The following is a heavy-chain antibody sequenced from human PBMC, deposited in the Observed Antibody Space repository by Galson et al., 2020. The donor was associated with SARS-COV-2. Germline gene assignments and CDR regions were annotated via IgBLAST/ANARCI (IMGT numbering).Heavy chain of an antibody. CDR3: ARDEETKSDSSGRFYYYYGMDV. D-gene: IGHD3-22*01. Sequence: ASVKVSCKASGYTFTSYGISWVRQAPGQGLEWMGWISAYNGNTNYAQKLQGRVTMTTDTSTSTAYMELRSLRSDDTAVYYCARDEETKSDSSGRFYYYYGMDVWGQGATVTVSS. V-gene: IGHV1-18*04. CDR1: GYTFTSYG. J-gene: IGHJ6*02. CDR2: ISAYNGNT.